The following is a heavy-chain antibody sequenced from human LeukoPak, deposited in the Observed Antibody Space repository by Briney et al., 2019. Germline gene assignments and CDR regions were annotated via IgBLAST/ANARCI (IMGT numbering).Heavy chain of an antibody. V-gene: IGHV3-7*01. Sequence: PGGSLRLSCAASGFTFSNYWMHWVRQAPGKGLEWVANIKQDGNAKYYVDSVKGRFTISRGNAKNSLHLQMTSLRAEDTAVYYCASAVVGFFDYWGQGTQVTVSS. J-gene: IGHJ4*02. CDR2: IKQDGNAK. CDR1: GFTFSNYW. D-gene: IGHD2-15*01. CDR3: ASAVVGFFDY.